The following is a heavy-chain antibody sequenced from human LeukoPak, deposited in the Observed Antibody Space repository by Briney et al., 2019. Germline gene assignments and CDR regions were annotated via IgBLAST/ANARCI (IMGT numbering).Heavy chain of an antibody. CDR3: VRSQQWLVLYYMDV. CDR2: IYHSGST. Sequence: KTSQTLSLTCTVSGGSISSGSYYWSWIRQPPGKGLEWIGSIYHSGSTYYNPSLKSRVTISVDTSKNQFSLKLSSVTAADTAVYYCVRSQQWLVLYYMDVWGKGTTVTVSS. V-gene: IGHV4-39*07. J-gene: IGHJ6*03. D-gene: IGHD6-19*01. CDR1: GGSISSGSYY.